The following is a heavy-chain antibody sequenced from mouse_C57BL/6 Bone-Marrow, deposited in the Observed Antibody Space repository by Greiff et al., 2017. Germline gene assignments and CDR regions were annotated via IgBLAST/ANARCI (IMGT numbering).Heavy chain of an antibody. J-gene: IGHJ1*03. Sequence: EVQRVESGGGLVKPGGSLKLSCAASGFTFSDYGMHWVRQAPEKGLEWVAYIRSGSSTIYYADTVKGRFTISRDNAKNPLFLQMTSLRSEDTAMYYCARPDYWYFDVWGTGTTVTVSS. CDR3: ARPDYWYFDV. CDR1: GFTFSDYG. V-gene: IGHV5-17*01. CDR2: IRSGSSTI.